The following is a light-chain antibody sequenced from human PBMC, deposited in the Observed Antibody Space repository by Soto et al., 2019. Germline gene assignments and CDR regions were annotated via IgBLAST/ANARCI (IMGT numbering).Light chain of an antibody. J-gene: IGLJ1*01. CDR2: EVT. V-gene: IGLV2-14*01. CDR1: TTDVGGYNY. CDR3: SSYASSRNVV. Sequence: SVLTQPASVSGSPGQSITISCSGTTTDVGGYNYVSWYQHHPGKAPQLIIYEVTKRPSGVSDRFSGSRSGYTASLTISGLQAEDEADYYCSSYASSRNVVFGTGTKVTVL.